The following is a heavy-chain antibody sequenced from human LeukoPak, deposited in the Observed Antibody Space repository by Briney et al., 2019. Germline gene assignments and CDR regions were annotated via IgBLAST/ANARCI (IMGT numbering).Heavy chain of an antibody. CDR3: ARAVAAAFDY. CDR2: IYHSGST. CDR1: GGSISSGGYS. V-gene: IGHV4-30-2*01. D-gene: IGHD6-19*01. Sequence: PSETLSLTCAVSGGSISSGGYSGSWIRRPPGKGLEWIGYIYHSGSTYYNPSLKSRVTISVDRSKNQFSLKLSSVTAADTAVYYCARAVAAAFDYWGQGTLVTVSS. J-gene: IGHJ4*02.